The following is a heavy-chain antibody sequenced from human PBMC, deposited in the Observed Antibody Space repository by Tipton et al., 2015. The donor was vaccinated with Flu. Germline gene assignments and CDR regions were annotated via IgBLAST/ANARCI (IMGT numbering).Heavy chain of an antibody. CDR2: VFYTGTT. D-gene: IGHD6-13*01. J-gene: IGHJ4*02. V-gene: IGHV4-39*07. Sequence: TLSLTCSVSGDSISTSSYYWGWVRQPPGQGLEWIGSVFYTGTTNYNPSLKSRVTVSMDTSKNQFSLKLTSVTAADTAVYYCARGRGAAAGNFDYWGQGTLVTVSS. CDR3: ARGRGAAAGNFDY. CDR1: GDSISTSSYY.